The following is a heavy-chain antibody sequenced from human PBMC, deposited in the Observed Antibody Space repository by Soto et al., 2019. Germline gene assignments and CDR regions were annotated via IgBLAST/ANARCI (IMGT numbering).Heavy chain of an antibody. D-gene: IGHD5-18*01. V-gene: IGHV4-34*01. CDR3: ARSRGYSYAHFDY. CDR1: GGSFSGYY. J-gene: IGHJ4*02. Sequence: SETLSLTCAVYGGSFSGYYWSWIRQPPGKGLEWIGEINHSGSTNYNPSLKSRVTISVDTSKNQFSLKLSSVTAADTAVYYCARSRGYSYAHFDYWGQGTLVTVSS. CDR2: INHSGST.